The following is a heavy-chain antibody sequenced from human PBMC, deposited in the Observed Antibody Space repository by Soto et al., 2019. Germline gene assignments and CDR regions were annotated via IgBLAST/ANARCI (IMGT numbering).Heavy chain of an antibody. Sequence: QVQLQESGPGLVKPSETLSLTCTVSVGSMSSYYWSWIRQPPGKGLEWIGYNYNSGSTNYNPSLKSLVSISVDRSKNQFSLKLSSVTAADTAVYYCARETNYYDSSGHYSGQAFDIWGQGTRVTVSS. J-gene: IGHJ3*02. CDR1: VGSMSSYY. V-gene: IGHV4-59*01. CDR3: ARETNYYDSSGHYSGQAFDI. CDR2: NYNSGST. D-gene: IGHD3-22*01.